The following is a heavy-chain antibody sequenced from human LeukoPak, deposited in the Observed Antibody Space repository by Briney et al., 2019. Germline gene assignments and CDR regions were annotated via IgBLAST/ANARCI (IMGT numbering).Heavy chain of an antibody. CDR3: ASHDYGGKGVDY. CDR1: GGTFSSYA. CDR2: IIPIFGTA. Sequence: ASVKVSCKASGGTFSSYAISWVRQAPGQGLEWMGRIIPIFGTANYAQKFQGRVTITTDESTSTAYMELSSLRSEDTAVYYCASHDYGGKGVDYWGQGTLVTVSS. V-gene: IGHV1-69*05. D-gene: IGHD4-23*01. J-gene: IGHJ4*02.